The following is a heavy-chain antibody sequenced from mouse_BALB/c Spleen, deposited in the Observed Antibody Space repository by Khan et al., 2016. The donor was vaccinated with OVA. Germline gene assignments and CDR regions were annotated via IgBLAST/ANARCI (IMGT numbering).Heavy chain of an antibody. J-gene: IGHJ4*01. D-gene: IGHD2-10*01. CDR2: INTYTGDP. Sequence: QIQLVQSGPELKKPGETVKISCKASGYTFTNYGMNWVKQPPGKALKWMGWINTYTGDPTYADEFKGRFAFSWETSASIAYLQINTLKNEDTATYFCARPPYFSYILDHWGQGTSVTVSS. V-gene: IGHV9-3-1*01. CDR3: ARPPYFSYILDH. CDR1: GYTFTNYG.